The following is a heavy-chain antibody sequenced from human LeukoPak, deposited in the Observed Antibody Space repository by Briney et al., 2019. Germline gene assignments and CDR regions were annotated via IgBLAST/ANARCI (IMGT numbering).Heavy chain of an antibody. D-gene: IGHD2-21*01. J-gene: IGHJ4*02. CDR1: GCTFSGYH. CDR3: ARTLGAGDFEY. Sequence: ASVKVSCKASGCTFSGYHIHWVRQATGQGLEWMGWVNPNSGGINYAQKFQGRVTMIRDTAIRPVYMELSTQRSVDTAVKYCARTLGAGDFEYWGQGTLVTVSS. CDR2: VNPNSGGI. V-gene: IGHV1-2*02.